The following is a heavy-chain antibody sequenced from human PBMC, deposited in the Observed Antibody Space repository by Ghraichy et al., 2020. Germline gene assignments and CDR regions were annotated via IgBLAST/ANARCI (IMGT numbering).Heavy chain of an antibody. J-gene: IGHJ4*02. CDR2: IKQDGNEN. Sequence: GGSLRLSCAASGFTFSRYWMSWVRQAPGKGLEWVANIKQDGNENYYMDSVRGRFTISGDNAKSSLYLQMNSVRAEDTAVYYCAKAGGSCFDYWGQGKLVTVSS. CDR3: AKAGGSCFDY. D-gene: IGHD6-13*01. CDR1: GFTFSRYW. V-gene: IGHV3-7*03.